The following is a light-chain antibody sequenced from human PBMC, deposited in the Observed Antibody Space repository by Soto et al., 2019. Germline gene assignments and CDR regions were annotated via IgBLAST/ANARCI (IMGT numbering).Light chain of an antibody. CDR3: RSYSRSSTYV. CDR1: SSDVGGYNY. V-gene: IGLV2-14*01. Sequence: QSVLTQPASVSGSPGQSITISCTGTSSDVGGYNYVSWYQQHPGKAPKLMIYDVSNRPSGVSNRFSGSKSGNTASLTISGLQAEDEADYYCRSYSRSSTYVFGTGTKLTVL. J-gene: IGLJ1*01. CDR2: DVS.